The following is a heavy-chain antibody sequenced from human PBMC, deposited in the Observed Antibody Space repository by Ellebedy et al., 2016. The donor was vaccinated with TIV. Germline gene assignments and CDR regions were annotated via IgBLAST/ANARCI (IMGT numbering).Heavy chain of an antibody. CDR1: GFTFSSYG. CDR3: ARVPVDTAENWYFDL. CDR2: IWYDGSNK. V-gene: IGHV3-33*08. J-gene: IGHJ2*01. D-gene: IGHD5-18*01. Sequence: PGGSLRLSCAASGFTFSSYGMHWVRQAPGKGLEWVAVIWYDGSNKYYADSVKGRFTISRDNSKNTLYLQMNSLRAEDTAVYYCARVPVDTAENWYFDLWGRGTLVTVSS.